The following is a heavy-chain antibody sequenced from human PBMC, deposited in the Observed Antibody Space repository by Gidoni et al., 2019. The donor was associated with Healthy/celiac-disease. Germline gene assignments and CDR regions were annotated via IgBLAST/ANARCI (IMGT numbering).Heavy chain of an antibody. V-gene: IGHV3-11*06. CDR1: GFTFSDYY. J-gene: IGHJ3*02. Sequence: QVQLVESGGGLVKPGGSLRLSCAASGFTFSDYYMSWIRQAPGKGLEWFSYISSSSSYTNYADSVKGRFTISRDNAKNSLYLQMNSLRAEDTAVYYCARSSGITGIEHEHGGAFDIWGQGTMVTVSS. CDR2: ISSSSSYT. CDR3: ARSSGITGIEHEHGGAFDI. D-gene: IGHD1-20*01.